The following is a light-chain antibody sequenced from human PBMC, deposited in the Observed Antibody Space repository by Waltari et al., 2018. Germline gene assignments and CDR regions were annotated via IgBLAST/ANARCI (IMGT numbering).Light chain of an antibody. Sequence: QSALTQPASVSGSPGQSTTISCTGTSSDVGGYKYVSWYQQHPGKVPKLLIFDVSNRPSGCSNRFSVSKSGNTASLTISGLQAEDESDYYCCSFTSRSTWVFGGGTKLTVL. V-gene: IGLV2-14*01. CDR3: CSFTSRSTWV. CDR2: DVS. J-gene: IGLJ3*02. CDR1: SSDVGGYKY.